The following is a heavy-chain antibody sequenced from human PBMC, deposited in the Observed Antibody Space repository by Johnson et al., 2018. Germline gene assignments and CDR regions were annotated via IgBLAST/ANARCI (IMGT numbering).Heavy chain of an antibody. Sequence: QVQLQESGGGVVEPGRSLRLSCAGSRFSFSNFGMHWVRQAPGKGLEWVSFISYDGNNRKYAASVKGRFTMSRENPKNTLYLQMDRLRTEDTAVYFCAKGSSGWPRLYSFDSWGQGTLVTVSS. D-gene: IGHD6-19*01. CDR1: RFSFSNFG. J-gene: IGHJ4*02. CDR3: AKGSSGWPRLYSFDS. CDR2: ISYDGNNR. V-gene: IGHV3-30*18.